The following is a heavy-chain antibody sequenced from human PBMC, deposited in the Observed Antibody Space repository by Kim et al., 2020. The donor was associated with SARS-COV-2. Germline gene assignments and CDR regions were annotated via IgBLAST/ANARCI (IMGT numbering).Heavy chain of an antibody. CDR1: GFTFSSYS. D-gene: IGHD6-13*01. V-gene: IGHV3-21*01. Sequence: GGSLRLSCAASGFTFSSYSMNWVRQAPGKGLEWVSSISSSSSYIYYADSVKGRFTISRDNAKNSLYLQMNSLRAEDTAVYYCARDSSSWRAGIYYYYGMDVWGQGTTVTVSS. CDR2: ISSSSSYI. CDR3: ARDSSSWRAGIYYYYGMDV. J-gene: IGHJ6*02.